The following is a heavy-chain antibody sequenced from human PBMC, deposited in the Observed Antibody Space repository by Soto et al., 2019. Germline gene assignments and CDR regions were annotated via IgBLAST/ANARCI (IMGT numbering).Heavy chain of an antibody. Sequence: EVQLVESGGGLVQPGESLRLSCVASGFSFTSYWMIWVRQAPGKGLEWVASMNQDGSEKHYVDSVRGRFTISRDNAKNSVYLQMNSLRVEDTAVYYCARDIGPNTFEYWGQGTLLTVSS. J-gene: IGHJ4*02. D-gene: IGHD1-26*01. CDR1: GFSFTSYW. CDR2: MNQDGSEK. CDR3: ARDIGPNTFEY. V-gene: IGHV3-7*01.